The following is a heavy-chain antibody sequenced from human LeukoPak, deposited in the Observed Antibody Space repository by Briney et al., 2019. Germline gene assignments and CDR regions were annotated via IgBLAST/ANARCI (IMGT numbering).Heavy chain of an antibody. CDR3: AKDPLQGYDYSFLQRFMSAKYYFDY. Sequence: GGSLRLSCAASGFTFNTYGMSWVRQAPGKGLEWVSGISGSGGSTYYADSVKGRFTISRDNSKNTLYLQMNSLRAEDTAVYYCAKDPLQGYDYSFLQRFMSAKYYFDYWGQGTLVTVSS. CDR2: ISGSGGST. D-gene: IGHD5-12*01. CDR1: GFTFNTYG. V-gene: IGHV3-23*01. J-gene: IGHJ4*02.